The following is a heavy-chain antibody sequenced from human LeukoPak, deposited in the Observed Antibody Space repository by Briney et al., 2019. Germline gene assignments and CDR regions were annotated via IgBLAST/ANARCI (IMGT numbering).Heavy chain of an antibody. CDR1: GYSFTSYW. J-gene: IGHJ3*02. CDR2: IYPGDSDT. CDR3: AKTYCGGDCYPHDAFDI. V-gene: IGHV5-51*01. D-gene: IGHD2-21*02. Sequence: GESLKISCKGSGYSFTSYWIGWVRQMPGKGLEWMGIIYPGDSDTRYSPSFQGQVTISADKSISTAYLQWSSLKASDTAMYYCAKTYCGGDCYPHDAFDIWGQGTMVTVSS.